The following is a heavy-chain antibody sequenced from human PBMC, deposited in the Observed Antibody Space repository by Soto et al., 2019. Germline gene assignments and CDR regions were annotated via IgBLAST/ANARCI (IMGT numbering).Heavy chain of an antibody. CDR3: ARNYYSDY. D-gene: IGHD1-7*01. Sequence: PGGSLRLSCAASGFTFSSYAMSWVRQAPGEGLAWVSSITTSGDRTYYADSVKGRFTISRDNSKNTLSLHMTSLRAEDTAAYYCARNYYSDYWGQGALVTVSS. J-gene: IGHJ4*02. CDR2: ITTSGDRT. CDR1: GFTFSSYA. V-gene: IGHV3-23*01.